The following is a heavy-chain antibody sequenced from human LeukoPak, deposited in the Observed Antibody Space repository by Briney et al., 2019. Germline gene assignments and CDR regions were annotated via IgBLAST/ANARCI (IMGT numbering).Heavy chain of an antibody. V-gene: IGHV3-74*01. CDR3: ARDTIVVPAAPFGY. CDR2: INSDGSST. CDR1: GFTFSSYW. J-gene: IGHJ4*02. Sequence: GGSLRLSCAASGFTFSSYWMHWVRQAPGKGLVWVSRINSDGSSTYYADSVKGRFTISRDNSKNTLYLQMNSLRAEDTAVYYCARDTIVVPAAPFGYWGQGTPVTVSS. D-gene: IGHD2-2*01.